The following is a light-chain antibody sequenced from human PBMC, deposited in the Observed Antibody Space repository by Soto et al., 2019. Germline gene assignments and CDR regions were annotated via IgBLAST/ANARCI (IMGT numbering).Light chain of an antibody. V-gene: IGLV4-69*01. Sequence: QLVLTQSPSASASLGASVTLTCTLSSGHSSYAIAWHQQQPEKGPRYLMKLNSDGSHSKGDGIPDRFSGSSSGAERYLTISSLQSEDEADYYCQTWGSGTVVFGGGTKVTVL. J-gene: IGLJ2*01. CDR3: QTWGSGTVV. CDR1: SGHSSYA. CDR2: LNSDGSH.